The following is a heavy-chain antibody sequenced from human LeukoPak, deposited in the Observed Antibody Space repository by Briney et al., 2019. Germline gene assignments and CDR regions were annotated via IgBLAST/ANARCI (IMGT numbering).Heavy chain of an antibody. CDR3: AREDGVDTASYFDY. Sequence: GASVKVSCKASGYTFTNYGISWVRQAPGQGLEWMGGIIPIFGTANYAQKFQGRVTITADESTSTAYTELSSLRSEDTAVYYCAREDGVDTASYFDYWGQGTLVTVSS. D-gene: IGHD5-18*01. J-gene: IGHJ4*02. CDR1: GYTFTNYG. V-gene: IGHV1-69*13. CDR2: IIPIFGTA.